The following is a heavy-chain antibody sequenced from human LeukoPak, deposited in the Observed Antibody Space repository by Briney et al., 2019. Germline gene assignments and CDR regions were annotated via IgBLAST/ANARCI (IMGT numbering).Heavy chain of an antibody. CDR2: ISSRGTI. J-gene: IGHJ4*02. CDR3: ARDFGSSLDY. Sequence: GGSLRLSCAASGFTFSSYEMNWIRQAPGEGLEWVSYISSRGTIYYADSVKGRFTISRANAKNSLYLQMNSLRAEDTAVYYCARDFGSSLDYWGQGTLVTVSS. V-gene: IGHV3-48*03. D-gene: IGHD6-6*01. CDR1: GFTFSSYE.